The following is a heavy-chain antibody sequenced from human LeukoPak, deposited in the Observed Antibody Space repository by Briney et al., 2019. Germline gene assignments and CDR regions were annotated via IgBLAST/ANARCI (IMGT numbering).Heavy chain of an antibody. CDR1: GGSISSYY. V-gene: IGHV4-59*01. D-gene: IGHD3-10*01. CDR3: ARKATMVRGAFDY. Sequence: SETLSLTCTVSGGSISSYYWSWIRQPPGKGLEWIGYIYYSGSTNYNPSLKSRVTISVDTSKNQFSLKLSSVTAADTAVYYCARKATMVRGAFDYWGQGTLVTVSS. J-gene: IGHJ4*02. CDR2: IYYSGST.